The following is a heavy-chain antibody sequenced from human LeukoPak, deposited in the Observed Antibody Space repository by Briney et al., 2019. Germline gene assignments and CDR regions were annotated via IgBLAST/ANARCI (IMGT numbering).Heavy chain of an antibody. CDR2: IRYDGSNK. CDR1: GFTFSNYG. Sequence: GGSLRLSCAASGFTFSNYGMHWVRQAPGKGLEWVAFIRYDGSNKYYADSVKGRFTISRDNSKNTLYLQMNSLRAEDTAVYYCARDRHSATVAARREDYFDYWGQGTLVTVSS. V-gene: IGHV3-30*02. J-gene: IGHJ4*02. D-gene: IGHD6-19*01. CDR3: ARDRHSATVAARREDYFDY.